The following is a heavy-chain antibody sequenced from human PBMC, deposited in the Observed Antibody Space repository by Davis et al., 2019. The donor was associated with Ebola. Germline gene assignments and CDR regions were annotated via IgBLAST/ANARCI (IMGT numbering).Heavy chain of an antibody. J-gene: IGHJ4*02. Sequence: AESLRLSCAASAFTSSDYYMSWIRQAPGKGLEWVSYISSSSSYTNYADSVKGRFTISRDNAKNSLYLQMNSLRAEDTAVYYCASLIPGGGLDYWGQGTLVTVSS. D-gene: IGHD2-8*01. V-gene: IGHV3-11*06. CDR2: ISSSSSYT. CDR3: ASLIPGGGLDY. CDR1: AFTSSDYY.